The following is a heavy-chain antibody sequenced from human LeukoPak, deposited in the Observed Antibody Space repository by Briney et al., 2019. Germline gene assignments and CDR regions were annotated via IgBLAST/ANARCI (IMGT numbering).Heavy chain of an antibody. V-gene: IGHV1-69*04. CDR1: GGTFSSYA. Sequence: SVKVSCKASGGTFSSYAISWVRQAPGQGLEWMGRIIPILGIANYAQKFQGRVTITADKSTSTAYMELSSLRSEDTAVYYCARESGGDYYDSSGYSYAFAIWGQGTMVTVSS. CDR2: IIPILGIA. D-gene: IGHD3-22*01. J-gene: IGHJ3*02. CDR3: ARESGGDYYDSSGYSYAFAI.